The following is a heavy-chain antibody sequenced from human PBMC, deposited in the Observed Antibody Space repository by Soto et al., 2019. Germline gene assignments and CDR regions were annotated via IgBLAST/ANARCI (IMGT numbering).Heavy chain of an antibody. CDR3: ARVFVQDDFWSGDAFDI. Sequence: ASVKVSCKASGGTFSSYTISWVRQAPGQGLEWMGRIIPILGIANYAQKFQGRVTITADKSTSTAYMELSSLRSEDTAVYYCARVFVQDDFWSGDAFDIWGQGTMVTVSS. J-gene: IGHJ3*02. D-gene: IGHD3-3*01. CDR2: IIPILGIA. CDR1: GGTFSSYT. V-gene: IGHV1-69*02.